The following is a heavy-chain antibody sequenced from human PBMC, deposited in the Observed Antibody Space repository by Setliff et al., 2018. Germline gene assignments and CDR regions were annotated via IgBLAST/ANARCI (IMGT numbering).Heavy chain of an antibody. CDR2: IIPIFGTA. CDR3: ARPATGDYYFDY. J-gene: IGHJ4*02. CDR1: GGTFSSYA. D-gene: IGHD7-27*01. Sequence: GASVKVSCKASGGTFSSYAISWVRQAPGQGLEWMGGIIPIFGTANYAQKFQGRVTITTDESTSTAYMELSSLRSEDTAVYYCARPATGDYYFDYWGQGTLVTVSS. V-gene: IGHV1-69*05.